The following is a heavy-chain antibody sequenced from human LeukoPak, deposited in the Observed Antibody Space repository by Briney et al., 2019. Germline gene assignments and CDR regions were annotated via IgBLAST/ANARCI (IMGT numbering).Heavy chain of an antibody. D-gene: IGHD2-15*01. V-gene: IGHV3-23*01. CDR1: GFTFSSYA. CDR3: AKDGSGDIVVVVAATPEYYFDY. J-gene: IGHJ4*02. CDR2: ISGSGGST. Sequence: TGGSLRLSCAASGFTFSSYAMSWVRQAPGKGLEWVSAISGSGGSTYYADSVKGRFTISRDNSKNTLYLQMNSLRAEDTAVYYCAKDGSGDIVVVVAATPEYYFDYWGQGTLVTVSS.